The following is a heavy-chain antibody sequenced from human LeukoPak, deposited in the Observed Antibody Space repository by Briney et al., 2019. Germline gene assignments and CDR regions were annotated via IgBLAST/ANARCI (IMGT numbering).Heavy chain of an antibody. CDR1: GGTFSSYA. J-gene: IGHJ5*02. CDR2: IIPIFGTA. CDR3: ARKVPNDSSGYYYRGQFDP. V-gene: IGHV1-69*06. Sequence: ASVKVSCKASGGTFSSYAISWVRQAPGQGLEWMGGIIPIFGTANYAQKFQGRVTITADKSTSTAYMELSSPRSEDTAVYYCARKVPNDSSGYYYRGQFDPWGQGTLVTVSS. D-gene: IGHD3-22*01.